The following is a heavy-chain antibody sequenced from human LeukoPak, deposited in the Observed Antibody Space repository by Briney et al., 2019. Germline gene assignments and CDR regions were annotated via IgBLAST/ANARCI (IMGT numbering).Heavy chain of an antibody. CDR3: AKRAYDYGDYIDY. CDR2: ISGSGGST. J-gene: IGHJ4*02. V-gene: IGHV3-23*01. CDR1: GFTFSSYS. D-gene: IGHD4-17*01. Sequence: QPGGSLRLSCAASGFTFSSYSMNWVRQAPGKGLEWVSTISGSGGSTYYADSVKDRFTISRDNSKNTLYVQMNSLRAEDTAVYYCAKRAYDYGDYIDYWGQGTLVTVSS.